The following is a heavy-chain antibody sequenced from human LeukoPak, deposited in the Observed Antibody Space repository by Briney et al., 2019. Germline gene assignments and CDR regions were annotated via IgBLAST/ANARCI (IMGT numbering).Heavy chain of an antibody. Sequence: AETLSLTCTVSGGSVSSGSYYWSWIRQPPGKGLEWIGYSDYSGSTNYNPSLKSRVTISVDTSKNQFSLKLSSVTAADMAVYYCARDPGTSFDYWGQGTLVTVSS. CDR2: SDYSGST. D-gene: IGHD6-13*01. J-gene: IGHJ4*02. V-gene: IGHV4-61*01. CDR1: GGSVSSGSYY. CDR3: ARDPGTSFDY.